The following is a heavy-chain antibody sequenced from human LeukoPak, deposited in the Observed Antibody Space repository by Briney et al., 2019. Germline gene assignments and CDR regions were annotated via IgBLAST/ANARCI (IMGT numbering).Heavy chain of an antibody. V-gene: IGHV4-59*08. D-gene: IGHD5-18*01. J-gene: IGHJ4*02. CDR1: GGSISSYY. CDR3: ARHDDTAIGIDY. Sequence: PSETLSLTCTVSGGSISSYYWSWIRQPPGKGLEWIGYIYYSGSTNYNPSLKSRVTISVDTSKNQFSLKLSSVTAADTAVYYCARHDDTAIGIDYWGQGTLVTVSS. CDR2: IYYSGST.